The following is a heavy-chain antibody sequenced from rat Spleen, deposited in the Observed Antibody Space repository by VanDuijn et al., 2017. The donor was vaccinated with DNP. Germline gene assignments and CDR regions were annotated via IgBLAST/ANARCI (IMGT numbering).Heavy chain of an antibody. CDR1: GFAFSYYW. CDR3: ARHTTGLFDY. CDR2: ITSGSGTT. D-gene: IGHD1-6*01. J-gene: IGHJ2*01. Sequence: EVQLVESGGGLVQPGGSMQLSCAASGFAFSYYWMAWIRQVPGKGLEWIASITSGSGTTSYPDSVKGRFTIFRDNANRTLYLQMDSLRSEDTATYYCARHTTGLFDYWGQGVMVTVSS. V-gene: IGHV5-25*01.